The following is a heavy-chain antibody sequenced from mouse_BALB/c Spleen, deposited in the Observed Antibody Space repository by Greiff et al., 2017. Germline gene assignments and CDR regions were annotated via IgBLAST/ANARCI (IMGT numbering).Heavy chain of an antibody. Sequence: VQLQQPGAELVMPGASVKMSCKASGYTFTDYWMHWVKQRPGQGLEWIGAIDTSDSYTSYNQKFKGKATLTVDESSSTAYMQLSSLTSEDSAVYYCARVGYYDYGGFAYWGQGTLVTVSA. CDR1: GYTFTDYW. CDR2: IDTSDSYT. J-gene: IGHJ3*01. D-gene: IGHD2-4*01. CDR3: ARVGYYDYGGFAY. V-gene: IGHV1-69*01.